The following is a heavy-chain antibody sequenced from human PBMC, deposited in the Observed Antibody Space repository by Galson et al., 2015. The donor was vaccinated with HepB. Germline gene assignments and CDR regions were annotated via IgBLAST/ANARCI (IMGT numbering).Heavy chain of an antibody. V-gene: IGHV3-74*01. CDR3: ARDRYSSGWNNYYYYGMDV. Sequence: SLRLSCAASGFTFSSYAMHWVRQAPGKGLVWVSRINSDGSSTSYADSVKGRFTISRDNAKNTLYLQMNSLRAEDTAVYYCARDRYSSGWNNYYYYGMDVWGQGTTVTVSS. D-gene: IGHD6-19*01. CDR2: INSDGSST. J-gene: IGHJ6*02. CDR1: GFTFSSYA.